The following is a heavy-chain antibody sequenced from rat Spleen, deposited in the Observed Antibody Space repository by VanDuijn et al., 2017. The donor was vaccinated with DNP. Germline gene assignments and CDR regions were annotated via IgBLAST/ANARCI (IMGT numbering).Heavy chain of an antibody. CDR3: ARRSNNVFDF. Sequence: EVQVVESGGGLVQPGRSMTVSCAASGFTFTNSDMAWVRQAPTKGLEWVASISTSGEYTHYRDSVKGRFTISRDNAKSTLYLQMNSLRSEDMATYYCARRSNNVFDFWGQGVMVTVSS. D-gene: IGHD1-10*01. J-gene: IGHJ2*01. CDR1: GFTFTNSD. CDR2: ISTSGEYT. V-gene: IGHV5-25*01.